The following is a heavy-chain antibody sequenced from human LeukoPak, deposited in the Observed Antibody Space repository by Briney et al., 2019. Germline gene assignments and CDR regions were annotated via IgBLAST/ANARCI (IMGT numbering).Heavy chain of an antibody. CDR3: ATGKGSENPSFGY. J-gene: IGHJ4*02. D-gene: IGHD3-10*01. CDR1: GFTLSSHW. V-gene: IGHV3-74*01. CDR2: INSDGSST. Sequence: GGSLRLSCEASGFTLSSHWMHWVRQVPGEGLVWFSRINSDGSSTNYAHSVKGRFTISRDNAKNTLSLQMDGQRDEDTAVYYCATGKGSENPSFGYWGRGTLVTVSS.